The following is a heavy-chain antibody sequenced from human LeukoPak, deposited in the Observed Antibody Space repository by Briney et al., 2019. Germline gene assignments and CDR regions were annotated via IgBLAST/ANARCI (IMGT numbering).Heavy chain of an antibody. V-gene: IGHV3-20*04. CDR3: ARDLKPRGAAGY. CDR1: GFTFDDYG. D-gene: IGHD3-10*01. J-gene: IGHJ4*02. Sequence: PGGSLRLSCAASGFTFDDYGMSWVRQAPGKGLEWISAISGSGGSTYYADSVKGRFTISRDNAKSSLYLQMNSLRAEDTALYYCARDLKPRGAAGYWGQGTLVTVSS. CDR2: ISGSGGST.